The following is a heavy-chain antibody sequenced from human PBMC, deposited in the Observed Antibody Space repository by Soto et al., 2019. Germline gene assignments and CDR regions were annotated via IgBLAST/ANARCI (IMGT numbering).Heavy chain of an antibody. CDR3: ARWSSSGYYYLY. J-gene: IGHJ4*02. CDR2: IYYSGST. CDR1: GGSISSGGYY. V-gene: IGHV4-31*03. Sequence: PSETLSLTCTVPGGSISSGGYYWSWIRQHPGKGLEWIGYIYYSGSTYYNPSLKSRVTISVDTSKNQFSLKLSSVTAADTAVYYCARWSSSGYYYLYWGQGTLVTVSS. D-gene: IGHD3-22*01.